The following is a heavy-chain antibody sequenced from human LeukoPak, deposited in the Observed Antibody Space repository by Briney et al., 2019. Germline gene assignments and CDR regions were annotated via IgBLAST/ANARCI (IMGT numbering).Heavy chain of an antibody. CDR3: TTDQLYYYGSGSYYAYYFDY. D-gene: IGHD3-10*01. Sequence: GGSLRLSCVTSEFNFNDYWMHWVRQAPGKGREWVGRIKSKTDGGTTDYAAPVKGRFTISRDDSKNTLYLQMNSPKTEDTAVYYCTTDQLYYYGSGSYYAYYFDYWGQGTLVTVSS. CDR2: IKSKTDGGTT. CDR1: EFNFNDYW. V-gene: IGHV3-15*01. J-gene: IGHJ4*02.